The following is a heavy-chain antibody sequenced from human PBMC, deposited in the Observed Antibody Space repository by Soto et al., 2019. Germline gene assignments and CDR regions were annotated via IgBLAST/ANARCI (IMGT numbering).Heavy chain of an antibody. J-gene: IGHJ6*02. V-gene: IGHV2-70*01. CDR2: IDWDDDK. Sequence: SGPTLVNPTQTLTLTCTLSGFSLSTSGMCVSWIRQPPGKALEWLALIDWDDDKYYSTSLKTRLTISKDTSKNQVVLTMTNMDPVDTATYYCARIQAAAAGTVDYYYGMDVWGQGTTVTVSS. CDR3: ARIQAAAAGTVDYYYGMDV. D-gene: IGHD6-13*01. CDR1: GFSLSTSGMC.